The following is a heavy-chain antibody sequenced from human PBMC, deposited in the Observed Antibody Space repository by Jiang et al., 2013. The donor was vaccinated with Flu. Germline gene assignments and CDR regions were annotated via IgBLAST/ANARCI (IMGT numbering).Heavy chain of an antibody. Sequence: NHSGSTNYNPSLKSRVTISVDTSKNQFSLKLSSVTAADTAVYYCARAVGGQWLVDFDYWGQGTLVTVSS. CDR3: ARAVGGQWLVDFDY. D-gene: IGHD6-19*01. CDR2: NHSGST. J-gene: IGHJ4*02. V-gene: IGHV4-34*01.